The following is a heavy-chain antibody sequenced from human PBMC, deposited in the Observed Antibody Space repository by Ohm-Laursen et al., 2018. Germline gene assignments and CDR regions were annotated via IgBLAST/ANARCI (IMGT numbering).Heavy chain of an antibody. V-gene: IGHV3-48*01. J-gene: IGHJ6*02. Sequence: SLRLSCSASGFTFSNYNMNWVRQAPGKGLEWVSNISSSSSTIYYADSVKGRFTISRDNAKNSLYLQMNSLRAEDTAVYYCARGESDYGSGSYFRLYYYYYGMDVWGQGTTVTVSS. CDR1: GFTFSNYN. CDR2: ISSSSSTI. CDR3: ARGESDYGSGSYFRLYYYYYGMDV. D-gene: IGHD3-10*01.